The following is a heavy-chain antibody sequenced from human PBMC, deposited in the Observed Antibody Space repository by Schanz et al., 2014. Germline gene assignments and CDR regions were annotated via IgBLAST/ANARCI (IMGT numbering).Heavy chain of an antibody. V-gene: IGHV1-69*04. Sequence: QVQLVQSGAEVKKPGASVKVSCKASGYTFTSYGISWVRQAPGQGPEWMGRIIPNLGSANYAQKFQGRVTITADKSTSTVYMELSSLRSEDTAIYYCARGNTIFGVVILGWLDPWGQGTLVTVSS. CDR2: IIPNLGSA. D-gene: IGHD3-3*01. J-gene: IGHJ5*02. CDR3: ARGNTIFGVVILGWLDP. CDR1: GYTFTSYG.